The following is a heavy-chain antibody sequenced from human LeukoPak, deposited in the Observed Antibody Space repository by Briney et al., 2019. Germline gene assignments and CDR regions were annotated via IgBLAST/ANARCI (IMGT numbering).Heavy chain of an antibody. CDR2: TYYRSKWYN. Sequence: SQTLSLTCAISGYSVSSNSATWNWIRQSPSRGLEWLGRTYYRSKWYNDYAVSMKSRITINPDTSKNQFSLQLNSVTPEDTAVYYCARRKAATFGMDVWGQGTTVTVSS. CDR3: ARRKAATFGMDV. D-gene: IGHD6-13*01. J-gene: IGHJ6*02. V-gene: IGHV6-1*01. CDR1: GYSVSSNSAT.